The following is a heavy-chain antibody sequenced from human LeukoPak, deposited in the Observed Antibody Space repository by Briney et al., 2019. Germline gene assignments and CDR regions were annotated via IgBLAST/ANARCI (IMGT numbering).Heavy chain of an antibody. CDR3: ARRFGLSYFDY. V-gene: IGHV3-48*01. CDR2: ISSSSSTI. CDR1: GFTFSSYS. D-gene: IGHD3-16*01. J-gene: IGHJ4*02. Sequence: PGGSLRLSCAASGFTFSSYSMNWVRQAPGKGLEWVSYISSSSSTIYYADSVKGRFTISRDNAKNSLYLQMNSLRAEDTAVYYCARRFGLSYFDYWGQGTLVTVSS.